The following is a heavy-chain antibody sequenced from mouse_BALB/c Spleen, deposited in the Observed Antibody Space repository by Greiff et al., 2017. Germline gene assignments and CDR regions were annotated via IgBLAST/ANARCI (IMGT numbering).Heavy chain of an antibody. V-gene: IGHV1-12*01. CDR2: IYPGNGDT. Sequence: QVQLQQPGAELVKPGASVKMSCKASGYTFTSYNMHWVKQTPGQGLEWIGAIYPGNGDTSYNQKFKGKATLTADKSSSTAYMQLSSLTSEDSAVYYCASSLYYDYGGLAYWGQGTLVTVSA. CDR1: GYTFTSYN. CDR3: ASSLYYDYGGLAY. J-gene: IGHJ3*01. D-gene: IGHD2-4*01.